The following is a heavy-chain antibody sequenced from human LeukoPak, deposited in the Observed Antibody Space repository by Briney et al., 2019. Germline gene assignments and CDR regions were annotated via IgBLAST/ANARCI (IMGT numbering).Heavy chain of an antibody. CDR1: GFTFSSHG. J-gene: IGHJ4*02. CDR3: ARNLRKYGSNSEYFDY. D-gene: IGHD4-23*01. Sequence: GRSLRLSCAASGFTFSSHGMHWVRQAPGKGLEWVAVIWYGASNKYYADSVKGRFTVSRGNSKNTLYLQMNSLRAEDTAMYYCARNLRKYGSNSEYFDYWGQGTVVTVSS. V-gene: IGHV3-33*01. CDR2: IWYGASNK.